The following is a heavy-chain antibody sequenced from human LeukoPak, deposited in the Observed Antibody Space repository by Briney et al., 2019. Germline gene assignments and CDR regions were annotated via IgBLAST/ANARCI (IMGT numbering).Heavy chain of an antibody. CDR2: INPKSGGA. V-gene: IGHV1-2*02. D-gene: IGHD6-6*01. J-gene: IGHJ4*02. Sequence: ASVKVSCKAPGYTSTGHYMHWVRQAPGQGLEWMGSINPKSGGANYAQKFQGRVTMTRDTSINTAYMDLSSLRSDDTAVYYCARDGSSSSWDYWGQGTLVTVSS. CDR3: ARDGSSSSWDY. CDR1: GYTSTGHY.